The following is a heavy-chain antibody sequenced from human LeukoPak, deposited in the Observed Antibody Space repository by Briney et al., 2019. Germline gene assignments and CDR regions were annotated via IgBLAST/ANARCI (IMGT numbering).Heavy chain of an antibody. J-gene: IGHJ4*02. Sequence: GGSLRLSCAASGFTFSSYSMNWVRQAPGKGLEWVSSISSSSSYIYYADSVKGRFTISRDNAKNSLYLQMNSLRAEDTAVYYCARDRVFGYDRYFYYWGQGTLVTVSS. CDR2: ISSSSSYI. V-gene: IGHV3-21*01. CDR3: ARDRVFGYDRYFYY. D-gene: IGHD5-12*01. CDR1: GFTFSSYS.